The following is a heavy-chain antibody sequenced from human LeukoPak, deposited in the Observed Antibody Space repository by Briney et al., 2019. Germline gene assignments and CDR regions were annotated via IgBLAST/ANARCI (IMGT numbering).Heavy chain of an antibody. J-gene: IGHJ4*02. CDR3: AKDRSSGSYQHFDY. V-gene: IGHV3-9*01. CDR1: GFTFDDYA. CDR2: INWNSGNI. D-gene: IGHD1-26*01. Sequence: ALRLSCAASGFTFDDYAMHWVRQAPGKGLEWVSGINWNSGNIGYADPVKGRFTISRDNAKNSLYLQMNSLRAEDTALYYCAKDRSSGSYQHFDYWGQGTLVTVSS.